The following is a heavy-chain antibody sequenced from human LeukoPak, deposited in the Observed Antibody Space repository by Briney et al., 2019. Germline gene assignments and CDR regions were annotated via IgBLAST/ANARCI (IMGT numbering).Heavy chain of an antibody. CDR3: EGGGANCSPP. V-gene: IGHV6-1*01. J-gene: IGHJ5*02. CDR1: GDNVSSNTAA. Sequence: SQTLALTCDISGDNVSSNTAAWNWIRQSPSRGLEWLGRTYYTSRWYNDYVESVKSRITINPDTSKNQFSLQLNSVTPEDTAVYYWEGGGANCSPPGGRETLVTVPS. CDR2: TYYTSRWYN. D-gene: IGHD1-1*01.